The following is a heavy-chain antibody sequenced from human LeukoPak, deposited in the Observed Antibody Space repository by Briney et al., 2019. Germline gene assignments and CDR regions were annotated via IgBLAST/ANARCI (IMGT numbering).Heavy chain of an antibody. CDR3: VASVVYATHFDY. J-gene: IGHJ4*02. CDR2: IYYSGST. Sequence: SETLSLTCTVSGGSISSGGYYWSWIRQPPGKGLEWIGYIYYSGSTNYNPSLKSRVTISVDTSKNQFSLKLSSVTAADTAVYYCVASVVYATHFDYWGQGTLSPSPQ. CDR1: GGSISSGGYY. V-gene: IGHV4-61*08. D-gene: IGHD2-8*02.